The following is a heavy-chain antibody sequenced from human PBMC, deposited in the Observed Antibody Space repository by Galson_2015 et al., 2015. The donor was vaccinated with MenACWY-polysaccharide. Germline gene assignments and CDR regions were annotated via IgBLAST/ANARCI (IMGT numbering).Heavy chain of an antibody. CDR1: GFTFSSYS. J-gene: IGHJ6*03. Sequence: SLRLSCAASGFTFSSYSMNWVRQAPGKGLEWVSSIGSGTGYIYYSDSVRGRFTISRDNAKNSLYLQMNSLRAEDSAVYYCARGGYYSGSGSNYQVVFYYYYMDVWGKGTTVTVSS. D-gene: IGHD3-10*01. V-gene: IGHV3-21*01. CDR3: ARGGYYSGSGSNYQVVFYYYYMDV. CDR2: IGSGTGYI.